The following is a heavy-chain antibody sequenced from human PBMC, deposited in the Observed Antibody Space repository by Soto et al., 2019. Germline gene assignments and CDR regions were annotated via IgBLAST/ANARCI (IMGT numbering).Heavy chain of an antibody. V-gene: IGHV3-7*01. Sequence: GSLSLSCAASGFTFSSYWMSWVRQAPGKGLEWVANIKQDGSEKYYVDSVKGRFTISRDNAKNSLYLQMNSLRAEDTAVYYCARDLTTVTGAFDIWGQGTMVTVSS. CDR3: ARDLTTVTGAFDI. CDR2: IKQDGSEK. D-gene: IGHD4-17*01. J-gene: IGHJ3*02. CDR1: GFTFSSYW.